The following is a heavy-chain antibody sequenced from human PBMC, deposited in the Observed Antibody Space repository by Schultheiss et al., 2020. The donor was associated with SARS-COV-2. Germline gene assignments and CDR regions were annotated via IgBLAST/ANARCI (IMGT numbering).Heavy chain of an antibody. CDR3: ARLRRDGYNFPDYFDY. Sequence: SQTLSLTCTVSGDSISNYYWSWIRQPPGKGLEWIGYIYFTGSTNYNLSLRTRVTMSVDTSKNQFSLKLSSVTAADTAIYYCARLRRDGYNFPDYFDYWGQGTLVTVSS. D-gene: IGHD5-24*01. J-gene: IGHJ4*02. CDR1: GDSISNYY. CDR2: IYFTGST. V-gene: IGHV4-59*08.